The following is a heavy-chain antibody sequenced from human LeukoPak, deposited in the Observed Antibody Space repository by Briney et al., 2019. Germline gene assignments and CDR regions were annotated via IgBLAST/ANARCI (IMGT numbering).Heavy chain of an antibody. Sequence: SETLSLTCVDPGYSICSSYYWGWIRRPPGKGLEWIGTIYHTGRTYYNPSLKRPVTLSVDTSKNQISLNLNFVTAADTAVYYCARITLFPNASRWSNWFDPWGQGTLVTVSS. J-gene: IGHJ5*02. CDR1: GYSICSSYY. D-gene: IGHD6-13*01. CDR3: ARITLFPNASRWSNWFDP. CDR2: IYHTGRT. V-gene: IGHV4-38-2*01.